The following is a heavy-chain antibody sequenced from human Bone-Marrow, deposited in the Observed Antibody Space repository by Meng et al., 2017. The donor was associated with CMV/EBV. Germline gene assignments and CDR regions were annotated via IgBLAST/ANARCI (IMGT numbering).Heavy chain of an antibody. CDR1: GFTFSSYW. V-gene: IGHV3-74*01. CDR3: ARGFGVVTPGND. Sequence: GESLKISCAASGFTFSSYWMHWVRQAPGKGLVWVSRINSDGSSTSYADSVKGRFTISRDNAKNTLYLQMNSLRAEDTAVYYCARGFGVVTPGNDWGQGTLVTVSS. CDR2: INSDGSST. D-gene: IGHD3-3*01. J-gene: IGHJ4*02.